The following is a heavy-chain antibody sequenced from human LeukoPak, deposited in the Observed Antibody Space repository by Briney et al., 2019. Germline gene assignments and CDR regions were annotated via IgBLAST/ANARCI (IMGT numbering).Heavy chain of an antibody. V-gene: IGHV1-2*06. D-gene: IGHD2-21*02. CDR2: INPNSGGT. CDR3: ARELRGGDCYDY. Sequence: ASVKVSCKASGYTFTGYYMHWVRQAPGQGLEWMGRINPNSGGTNYAQKFQGRVTMTRDTSISTAYMEQSRLRSDDTAVYYCARELRGGDCYDYWGQGTLVTVSS. J-gene: IGHJ4*02. CDR1: GYTFTGYY.